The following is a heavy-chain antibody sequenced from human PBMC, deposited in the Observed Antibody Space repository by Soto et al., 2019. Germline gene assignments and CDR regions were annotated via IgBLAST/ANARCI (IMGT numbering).Heavy chain of an antibody. V-gene: IGHV1-18*01. CDR2: ISAYNGNT. CDR1: GYTFTSYG. CDR3: ARDGGARTIWFDP. J-gene: IGHJ5*02. D-gene: IGHD3-3*01. Sequence: QVQLVQSGAEVKKPGASVKVSCKASGYTFTSYGISWVRQAPGQGLEGMGWISAYNGNTNYAQKLQGRVTMTTDTXKSTAYLEPRSLRSDDTAVYYRARDGGARTIWFDPWGQGTLVTVSS.